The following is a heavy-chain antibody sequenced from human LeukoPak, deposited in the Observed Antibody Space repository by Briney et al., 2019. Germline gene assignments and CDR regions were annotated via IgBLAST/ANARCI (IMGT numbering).Heavy chain of an antibody. D-gene: IGHD6-13*01. V-gene: IGHV3-20*04. Sequence: GGSLRLSCAASGFTFDDYGMSWVRQAPGKGLEWVSGINWNGGSTGYADSVKGRFTISRDNAKNSLYLQMNSPRAEDTALYYCARGAAASPHYYYYYMDVWGKGTTVTVSS. CDR2: INWNGGST. CDR3: ARGAAASPHYYYYYMDV. J-gene: IGHJ6*03. CDR1: GFTFDDYG.